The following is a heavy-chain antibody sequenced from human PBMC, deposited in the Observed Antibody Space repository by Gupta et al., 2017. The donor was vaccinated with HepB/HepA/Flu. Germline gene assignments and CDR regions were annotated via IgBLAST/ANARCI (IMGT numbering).Heavy chain of an antibody. CDR1: GYTFTSYD. V-gene: IGHV1-8*03. CDR2: MNPNSGNT. D-gene: IGHD5-12*01. J-gene: IGHJ6*03. CDR3: ARGVEPRGYSGYEVGYYYYMDV. Sequence: QVQLVQSGAEVKKPGASVKVSCKASGYTFTSYDINWVRQATGQGLEWMGWMNPNSGNTGYAQKFQGRVTITRNTSISTAYMELSSLRSEDTAVYYCARGVEPRGYSGYEVGYYYYMDVWGKGTTVTVSS.